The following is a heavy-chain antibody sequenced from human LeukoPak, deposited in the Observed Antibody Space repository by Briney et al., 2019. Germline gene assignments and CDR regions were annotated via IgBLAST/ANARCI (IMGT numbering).Heavy chain of an antibody. CDR1: GVTLRSDV. V-gene: IGHV3-33*01. D-gene: IGHD3-9*01. CDR2: LCYDGSIK. CDR3: ARDISDILTGYSPYYYYGMEV. J-gene: IGHJ6*01. Sequence: PRRSLRLSSAPSGVTLRSDVVHCGPHAPGTGLGWGAVLCYDGSIKYYADSVKGRFTISRETTTNTRYLSISRLRAVNTAVYYCARDISDILTGYSPYYYYGMEVWCQGTTVTVSS.